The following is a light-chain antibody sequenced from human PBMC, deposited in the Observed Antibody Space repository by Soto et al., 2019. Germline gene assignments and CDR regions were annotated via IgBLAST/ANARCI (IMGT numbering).Light chain of an antibody. J-gene: IGKJ4*01. V-gene: IGKV1-9*01. CDR1: QAISSY. CDR3: QQFNXXXXT. Sequence: DIQLTQSPSFLSASVGDRVTITCRASQAISSYLAWYQQKPGKPPKLLIYGASTLQSDVPSRFSGSGSGTEFTXXXSSLQAEDSATYYCQQFNXXXXTFGGGXXXXI. CDR2: GAS.